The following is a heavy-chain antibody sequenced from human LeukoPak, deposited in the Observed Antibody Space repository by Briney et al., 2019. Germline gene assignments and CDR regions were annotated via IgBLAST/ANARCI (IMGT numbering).Heavy chain of an antibody. Sequence: EASVTVSCKASGYTFTSFGISWVRQAPGQGLEWMGWISAYNGNTNYAQKLQGRVTMTTDTSTSTAYMELRSLRSDDTAVYYCAREQAYGGNEFDYWGQGTLVTVSS. J-gene: IGHJ4*02. D-gene: IGHD4-17*01. V-gene: IGHV1-18*01. CDR3: AREQAYGGNEFDY. CDR1: GYTFTSFG. CDR2: ISAYNGNT.